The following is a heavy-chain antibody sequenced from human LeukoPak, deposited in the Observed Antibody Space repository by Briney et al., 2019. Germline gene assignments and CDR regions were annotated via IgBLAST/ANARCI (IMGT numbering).Heavy chain of an antibody. J-gene: IGHJ4*02. CDR2: ISSSGSTI. Sequence: GGSLRLSCAASGFTFSSYEMNWVRQAPGKGLEWVSYISSSGSTIYYADSVKGRFTISRDNAKNSLYLQMNSLRAEDTAVYYCARATMVRGVANSWGQGTLVTVSS. V-gene: IGHV3-48*03. D-gene: IGHD3-10*01. CDR1: GFTFSSYE. CDR3: ARATMVRGVANS.